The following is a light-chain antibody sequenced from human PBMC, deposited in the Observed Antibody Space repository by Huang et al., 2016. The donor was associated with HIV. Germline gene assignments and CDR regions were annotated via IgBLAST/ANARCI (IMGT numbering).Light chain of an antibody. CDR3: QQSCTSPPT. Sequence: DIQMTQFPSSLSASVGDRVTITCRASQNISTYINWYRQKAGRAPKLLIHTTSNLHSEVPSRFSGSGSGTTFRLTIASLHLDDLATYYCQQSCTSPPTFGQGTKVEV. J-gene: IGKJ1*01. CDR2: TTS. V-gene: IGKV1-39*01. CDR1: QNISTY.